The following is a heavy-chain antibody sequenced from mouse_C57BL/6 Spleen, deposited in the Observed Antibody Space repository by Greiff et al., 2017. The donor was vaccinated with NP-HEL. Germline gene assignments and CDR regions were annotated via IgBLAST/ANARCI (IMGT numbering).Heavy chain of an antibody. CDR1: GYTFTSYW. V-gene: IGHV1-69*01. J-gene: IGHJ2*01. CDR2: IDHSDSYT. D-gene: IGHD2-1*01. CDR3: ATYGNYPYYFDY. Sequence: QVQLQQPGAELVMPGASVKLSCKASGYTFTSYWMHWVKQRPGQGLEWIGEIDHSDSYTNYNQKFKGKSTLTVDKSSSTAYMQLSSLTSEDSAVYYCATYGNYPYYFDYWGQGTTLTVSS.